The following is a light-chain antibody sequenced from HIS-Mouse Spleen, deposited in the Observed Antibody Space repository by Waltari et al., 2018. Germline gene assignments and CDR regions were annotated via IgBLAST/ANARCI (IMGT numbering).Light chain of an antibody. V-gene: IGLV1-47*01. CDR1: SSNIGSNY. J-gene: IGLJ3*02. Sequence: QSVLTQPPSASGTPGQRVTISCSGSSSNIGSNYVYWYQQLPGTAPKLLICRNNQRPSGVPDRFSGSKSGTSAALDISGLRSEDEADYYCAAWDDSLSGPVFGGGTKLTVL. CDR2: RNN. CDR3: AAWDDSLSGPV.